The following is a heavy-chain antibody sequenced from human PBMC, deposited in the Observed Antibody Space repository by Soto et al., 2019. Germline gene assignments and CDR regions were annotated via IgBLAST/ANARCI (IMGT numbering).Heavy chain of an antibody. J-gene: IGHJ4*02. CDR1: GGTFSSYA. V-gene: IGHV1-69*01. CDR2: IIPIFGTA. Sequence: QVQLVQSGAEVKKPGSSVKVSCKASGGTFSSYAISWVRQAPGQGLEWMGGIIPIFGTANYAQKFQGRVTITADESTSTAYMELSSLRSDDTAVYYCTRYSSSWTTHFDYWGQGTLVTVSS. CDR3: TRYSSSWTTHFDY. D-gene: IGHD6-13*01.